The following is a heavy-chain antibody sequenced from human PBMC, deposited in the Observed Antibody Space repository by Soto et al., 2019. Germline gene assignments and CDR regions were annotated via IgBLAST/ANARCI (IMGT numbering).Heavy chain of an antibody. J-gene: IGHJ3*01. Sequence: GESLKISCKTSGYSFISYWVAWVRQLPGKGLEWMGTFYPGDSTCTYSPSFQGQVTISVDTSITTAYLQLNSLKASDTAMYYCARIIGYCRNNDCSWTFDVWGQGTMVTVSS. D-gene: IGHD2-15*01. V-gene: IGHV5-51*01. CDR3: ARIIGYCRNNDCSWTFDV. CDR2: FYPGDSTC. CDR1: GYSFISYW.